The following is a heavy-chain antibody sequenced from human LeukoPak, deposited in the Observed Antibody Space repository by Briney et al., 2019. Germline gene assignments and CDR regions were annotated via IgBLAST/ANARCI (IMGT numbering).Heavy chain of an antibody. CDR1: GYTFANYW. V-gene: IGHV5-51*01. J-gene: IGHJ5*01. CDR3: ATSRYCTNGVCYTQHDS. D-gene: IGHD2-8*01. CDR2: IYPGDSDT. Sequence: GESLKISCKGSGYTFANYWIAWVRQMPGKGLEWMGIIYPGDSDTRYSPSFQGQVTISADKSIRSAYLQRSSLKASDTAMYYCATSRYCTNGVCYTQHDSWGQGTLVTVSS.